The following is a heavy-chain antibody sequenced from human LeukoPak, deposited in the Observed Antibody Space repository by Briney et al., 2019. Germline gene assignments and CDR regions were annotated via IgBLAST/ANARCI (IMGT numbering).Heavy chain of an antibody. J-gene: IGHJ4*02. CDR1: GGSISSYY. CDR3: ARSTYDYEDY. D-gene: IGHD4-17*01. CDR2: IYYRGST. Sequence: PSETLSLTCTVSGGSISSYYWSWIRQPPGKGLEWIGYIYYRGSTNYNPSLKSRVTISGDTSKNQFSPKLSSVTAADTAVYYCARSTYDYEDYWGQGTLVTVSS. V-gene: IGHV4-59*01.